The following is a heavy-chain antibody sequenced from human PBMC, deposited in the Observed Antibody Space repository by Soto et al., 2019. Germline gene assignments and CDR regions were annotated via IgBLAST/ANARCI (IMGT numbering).Heavy chain of an antibody. CDR2: IYYSGST. Sequence: SETLSLTCTVSGGSISSGDYYWSWIRQPPGKGLEWIGYIYYSGSTYYNPSLKSRVTISVDTSKNQFSLKLSSVTAADTAVYYCATWRYSNYGILRYYYGMDVWGQGTTVTVSS. V-gene: IGHV4-30-4*01. CDR1: GGSISSGDYY. D-gene: IGHD4-4*01. CDR3: ATWRYSNYGILRYYYGMDV. J-gene: IGHJ6*02.